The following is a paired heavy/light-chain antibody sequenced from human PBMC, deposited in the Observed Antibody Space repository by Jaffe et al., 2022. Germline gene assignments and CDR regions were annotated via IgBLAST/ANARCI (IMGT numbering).Light chain of an antibody. J-gene: IGKJ1*01. CDR3: MQGTHLWT. CDR1: QSLVYSDGNTY. Sequence: DVVVTQSPLSLPVTLGQPASISCRSSQSLVYSDGNTYLSWFQQRPGQSPRRLIYGVSKRDSGVPDRFSGSGSGTDFTLKISRVEAEDVGLYYCMQGTHLWTFGQGTRVEIK. V-gene: IGKV2-30*01. CDR2: GVS.
Heavy chain of an antibody. CDR1: GFTFSSYG. D-gene: IGHD3-16*01. J-gene: IGHJ4*02. CDR2: MRSEGTDK. CDR3: VKDSSYMIFTEDYFDS. Sequence: QVQLVESGGGVVQPGGSLRLSCVASGFTFSSYGMHWVRQAPGKGLEWVAFMRSEGTDKYADSVRGRFTISRDNSENTLYLHVNSLRPEDTAVYYCVKDSSYMIFTEDYFDSWGQGTPVTVSS. V-gene: IGHV3-30*02.